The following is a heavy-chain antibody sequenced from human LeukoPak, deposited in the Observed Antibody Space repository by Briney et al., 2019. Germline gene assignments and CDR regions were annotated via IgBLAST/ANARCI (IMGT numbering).Heavy chain of an antibody. J-gene: IGHJ4*02. V-gene: IGHV3-23*01. CDR3: AKVVQSSGYDLYYFYY. CDR2: ISGSGGST. CDR1: GFTFSSYA. Sequence: GGSLRLSFAASGFTFSSYAMSWVRQAPGKGLEWVSAISGSGGSTYYADSVKGRFTISRDNSKNTLYLQMNSLRAEDTAVYYCAKVVQSSGYDLYYFYYWGQGTLVTVSS. D-gene: IGHD5-12*01.